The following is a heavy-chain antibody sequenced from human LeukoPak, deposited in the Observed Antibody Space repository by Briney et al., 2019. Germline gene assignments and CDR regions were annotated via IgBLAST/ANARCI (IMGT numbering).Heavy chain of an antibody. J-gene: IGHJ4*02. CDR1: GFTFSEYY. Sequence: GGSLRLSCAVSGFTFSEYYINWVRQAPGKGLEWVGRTKDRVNSYTAEYAASVKGRFTISRDVLKGSLYLQMNSLKTDDTAVYYCAREGYNSGPDFDYWGQGTLVTISS. D-gene: IGHD6-19*01. V-gene: IGHV3-72*01. CDR2: TKDRVNSYTA. CDR3: AREGYNSGPDFDY.